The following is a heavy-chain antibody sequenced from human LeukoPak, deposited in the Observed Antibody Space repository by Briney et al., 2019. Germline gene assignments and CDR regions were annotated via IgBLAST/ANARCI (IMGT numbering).Heavy chain of an antibody. J-gene: IGHJ4*02. CDR3: ARGSYYDSSGYWRSIDY. Sequence: ASVKVSCKASGYTFTSYGISWVRQAPGQGLEWMGRISAYNGNTNYAQKLQGRVTMTTDTSTSTAYMELSSLRSEDTAVYYCARGSYYDSSGYWRSIDYWGQGTLVTVSS. D-gene: IGHD3-22*01. CDR2: ISAYNGNT. CDR1: GYTFTSYG. V-gene: IGHV1-18*01.